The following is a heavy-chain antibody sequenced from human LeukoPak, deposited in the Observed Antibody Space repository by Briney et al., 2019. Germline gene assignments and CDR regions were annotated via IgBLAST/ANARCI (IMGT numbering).Heavy chain of an antibody. D-gene: IGHD1-26*01. CDR3: ATDFKLRQNWFDP. CDR2: IYTSGSA. J-gene: IGHJ5*02. Sequence: SETLSLTCTGYGGSISSYYWSWIRQPAGKGREWIGRIYTSGSANYHASLKSRVTTSVDTSKNQSSLQLSSVTAADTAEYYRATDFKLRQNWFDPWGQGTLVTVSS. CDR1: GGSISSYY. V-gene: IGHV4-4*07.